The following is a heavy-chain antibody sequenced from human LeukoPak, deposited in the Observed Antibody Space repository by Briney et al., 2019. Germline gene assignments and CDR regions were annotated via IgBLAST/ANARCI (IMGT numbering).Heavy chain of an antibody. CDR2: VNHSGYT. D-gene: IGHD4-17*01. V-gene: IGHV4-34*01. J-gene: IGHJ4*02. CDR3: ARMTTGHDY. CDR1: GTSFSSYY. Sequence: SETLSLTCGVSGTSFSSYYWSWIRQTPGKGLEWIGEVNHSGYTNMKPSLKSRVTISVDTSTNQFSLRMSTVTAADTAVYFCARMTTGHDYWGQGTLVTVSS.